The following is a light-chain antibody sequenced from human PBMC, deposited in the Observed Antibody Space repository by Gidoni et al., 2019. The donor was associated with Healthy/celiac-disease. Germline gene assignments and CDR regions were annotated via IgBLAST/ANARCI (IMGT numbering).Light chain of an antibody. J-gene: IGLJ2*01. V-gene: IGLV1-40*01. CDR2: GNS. CDR1: SSNIGAGYD. Sequence: QSVLTQPPSVSGAPGQRVTISCTWSSSNIGAGYDVHWYQQLPGTAPKLLIYGNSNRPSGVPDRFSGSKSGTSASLAITGLQAEDEADYYCQSYDSSLSVVFDGGTKLTVL. CDR3: QSYDSSLSVV.